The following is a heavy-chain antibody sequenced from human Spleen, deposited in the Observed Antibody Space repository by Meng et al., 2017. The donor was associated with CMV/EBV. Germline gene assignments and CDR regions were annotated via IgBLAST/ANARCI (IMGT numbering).Heavy chain of an antibody. D-gene: IGHD3/OR15-3a*01. J-gene: IGHJ1*01. Sequence: GESLKISCAASGFTFSTYALSWVRQVPGKGLEWVSAVSGSGRTTFYADSVRGRFTVSRDNSKNTLHLQMNSLRVEDRAIYYCAKPMDSYGAGEKFFQHWGQGTLVTVSS. CDR2: VSGSGRTT. CDR3: AKPMDSYGAGEKFFQH. V-gene: IGHV3-23*01. CDR1: GFTFSTYA.